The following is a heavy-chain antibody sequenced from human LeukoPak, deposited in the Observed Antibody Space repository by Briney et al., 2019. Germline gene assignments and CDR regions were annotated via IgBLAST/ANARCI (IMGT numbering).Heavy chain of an antibody. CDR2: IIPIFGTA. Sequence: GASVKVSCKASGGTFSSYAISWVRQAPGQGLEWMGGIIPIFGTANYAQKFQGRVTITADESTSTAYMELSSLRSEDTAVYYCARAVDYYDSSGYYYAHFDYWGQGTLVTVSS. CDR1: GGTFSSYA. D-gene: IGHD3-22*01. CDR3: ARAVDYYDSSGYYYAHFDY. V-gene: IGHV1-69*13. J-gene: IGHJ4*02.